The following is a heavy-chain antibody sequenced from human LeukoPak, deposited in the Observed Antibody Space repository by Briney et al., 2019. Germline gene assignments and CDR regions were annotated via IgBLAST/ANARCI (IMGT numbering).Heavy chain of an antibody. CDR1: GGSVSSYY. J-gene: IGHJ3*02. V-gene: IGHV4-4*07. Sequence: SETLSLTCTVSGGSVSSYYWSWIRQPAGKGLEWIGRIYISGSTNYNPSLKSRVTISVDKSKNQFSLKLNSVTAADTAVYYYARVGGSSSTLSTFDIWGQGTMVTVSS. D-gene: IGHD2-15*01. CDR2: IYISGST. CDR3: ARVGGSSSTLSTFDI.